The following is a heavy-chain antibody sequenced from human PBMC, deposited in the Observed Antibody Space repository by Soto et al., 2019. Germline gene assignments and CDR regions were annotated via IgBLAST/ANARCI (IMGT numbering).Heavy chain of an antibody. V-gene: IGHV1-2*04. CDR1: GYTFTGYY. D-gene: IGHD2-15*01. J-gene: IGHJ3*02. Sequence: ASVKVSCKASGYTFTGYYMHWVRQAPGQGLEWMGWINPNSGGTNYAQKFQGWVTMTRDTSISTAYMELSRLRSDDTAVYYCARASHIVVVVAATRGAFDIWGQGTMVTVSS. CDR3: ARASHIVVVVAATRGAFDI. CDR2: INPNSGGT.